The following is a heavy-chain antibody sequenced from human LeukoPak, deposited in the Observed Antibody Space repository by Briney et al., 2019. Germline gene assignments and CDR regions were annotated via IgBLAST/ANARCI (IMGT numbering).Heavy chain of an antibody. CDR2: INHSGST. D-gene: IGHD3-22*01. Sequence: PSETLSLTCAVYGGSFSGYYWSWIRQPPGKGLEWIGEINHSGSTNYNPSLKSRVTISVDTSKNQFSPKLSSVTAADTAVYYCARGVANYDSSGYYLFDYWGQGTLVTVSS. CDR3: ARGVANYDSSGYYLFDY. V-gene: IGHV4-34*01. CDR1: GGSFSGYY. J-gene: IGHJ4*02.